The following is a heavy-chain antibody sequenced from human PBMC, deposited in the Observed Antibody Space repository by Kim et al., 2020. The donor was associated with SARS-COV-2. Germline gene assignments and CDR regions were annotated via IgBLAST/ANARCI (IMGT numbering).Heavy chain of an antibody. CDR1: GYTFTSYD. D-gene: IGHD1-26*01. J-gene: IGHJ4*02. V-gene: IGHV1-8*01. CDR2: MNPNSGNT. Sequence: ASVKVSCKASGYTFTSYDINWVRQATGQGLEWMGWMNPNSGNTVYAQKFQGRVTMTRNTSISTAYMELSSLRSEDTAVYYCARFSGGSGSYLTTGDYWGQGTLVTVSS. CDR3: ARFSGGSGSYLTTGDY.